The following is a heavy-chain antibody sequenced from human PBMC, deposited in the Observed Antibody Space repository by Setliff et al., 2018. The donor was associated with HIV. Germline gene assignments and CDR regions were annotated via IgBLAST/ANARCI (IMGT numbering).Heavy chain of an antibody. J-gene: IGHJ4*02. Sequence: GGSLRLSCAASGFTFSSYSMNWVRQAPGKGLEWVSSISSSSSYIYYADSVKGRFTISRDNSKNTLYLQMNSLTAEDTAVYYCAKVDNGHCTSASCRDFDYWGQGTLVTAPQ. V-gene: IGHV3-21*04. CDR1: GFTFSSYS. CDR2: ISSSSSYI. CDR3: AKVDNGHCTSASCRDFDY. D-gene: IGHD2-2*03.